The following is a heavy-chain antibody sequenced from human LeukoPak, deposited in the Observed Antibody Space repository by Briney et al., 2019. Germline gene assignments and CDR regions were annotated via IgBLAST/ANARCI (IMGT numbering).Heavy chain of an antibody. CDR3: ARGGRDPVGPNFDY. Sequence: EASVKVSCKASGYTFTSYGISWVRQAPGQGLEWMGWINPNSGGTNYAQKFQGRVTMTRDTSISTAYMELSRLRSDDTAVYYCARGGRDPVGPNFDYWGQGTLVTVSS. J-gene: IGHJ4*02. CDR1: GYTFTSYG. D-gene: IGHD2-21*01. CDR2: INPNSGGT. V-gene: IGHV1-2*02.